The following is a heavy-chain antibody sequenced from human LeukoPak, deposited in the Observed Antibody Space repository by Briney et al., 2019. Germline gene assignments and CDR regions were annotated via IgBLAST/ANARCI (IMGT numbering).Heavy chain of an antibody. CDR1: GFSVSSGSYY. D-gene: IGHD6-19*01. V-gene: IGHV4-61*01. Sequence: PSETLSLTCTVSGFSVSSGSYYWSWIRQPPGKGLEWIGYIYYSESTNYNPSLKSRVTISVDTSKNQFSLKLTSVTAADTAVYYCARHAGIPVATFHFDYWGQGSLVTVSS. J-gene: IGHJ4*02. CDR2: IYYSEST. CDR3: ARHAGIPVATFHFDY.